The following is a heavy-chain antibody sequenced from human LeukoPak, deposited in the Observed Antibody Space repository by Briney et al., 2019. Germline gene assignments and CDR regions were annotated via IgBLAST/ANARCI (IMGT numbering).Heavy chain of an antibody. Sequence: GASVKVSCKASGYTFTGYYMHWVRQAPGQGLEWMGRIIPIFGTANYAQKFQGRVTITTDESTSTAYMELSSLRSEDTAVYYCARREMIVGEAVDYWGQGTLVTVSS. CDR1: GYTFTGYY. CDR3: ARREMIVGEAVDY. D-gene: IGHD3-22*01. V-gene: IGHV1-69*05. CDR2: IIPIFGTA. J-gene: IGHJ4*02.